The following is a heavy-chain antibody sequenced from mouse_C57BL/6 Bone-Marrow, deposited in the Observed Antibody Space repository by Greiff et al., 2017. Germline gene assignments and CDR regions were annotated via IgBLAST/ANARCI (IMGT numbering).Heavy chain of an antibody. CDR2: IDPENGDT. CDR1: GFNIKDDY. D-gene: IGHD3-1*01. J-gene: IGHJ4*01. CDR3: TSGPWFPDYAMDY. Sequence: EVQLQQSGAELVRPGASVKLSCTASGFNIKDDYMHWVKQRPEQGLEWIGWIDPENGDTEYASKFQGKATITADTSSNTAYLQLSSLTSEDTAVSYGTSGPWFPDYAMDYWGQGTSVTVSS. V-gene: IGHV14-4*01.